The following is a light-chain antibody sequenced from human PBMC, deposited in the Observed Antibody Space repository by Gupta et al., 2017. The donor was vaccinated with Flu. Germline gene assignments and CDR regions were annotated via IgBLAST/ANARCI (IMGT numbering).Light chain of an antibody. J-gene: IGKJ1*01. CDR1: QSIAGY. V-gene: IGKV1-39*01. Sequence: PASLASSVGERVTLTCRASQSIAGYLNWYQQKPGQAPKLLIYAASSLHSGVPARFSGSGSGTDFTLTISSLEPEDFATYYCQQRNSCPRTFGQGTKVEI. CDR2: AAS. CDR3: QQRNSCPRT.